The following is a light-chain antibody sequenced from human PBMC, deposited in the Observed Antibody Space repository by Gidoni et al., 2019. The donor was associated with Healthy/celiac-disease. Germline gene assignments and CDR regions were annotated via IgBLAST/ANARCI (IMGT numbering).Light chain of an antibody. V-gene: IGKV3-11*01. J-gene: IGKJ5*01. Sequence: EIVLTQSPATLSLSPGERATLSCRASQSVSSYLAWYQQKPGQAPRLLIYDASNRATGIPARFSGSGAGTDCTLTISSLEPEDFAVYYCQQRSNWPPVTFXXXTRLEIK. CDR1: QSVSSY. CDR2: DAS. CDR3: QQRSNWPPVT.